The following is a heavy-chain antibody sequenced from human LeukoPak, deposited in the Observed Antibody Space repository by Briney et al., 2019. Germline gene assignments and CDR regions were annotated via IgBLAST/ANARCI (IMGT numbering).Heavy chain of an antibody. D-gene: IGHD3-22*01. CDR3: ATWGAMIVVRREWLFDPRGAFDI. CDR2: FDPEYGET. CDR1: GYTLTELS. J-gene: IGHJ3*02. V-gene: IGHV1-24*01. Sequence: ASVKVSCKVSGYTLTELSMHWVRQAPGKGLEWMGGFDPEYGETIYAQKFQGRVTMTEDTSTDTAYMELSSLRSEDTAVYYCATWGAMIVVRREWLFDPRGAFDIWGQGKMVTVSS.